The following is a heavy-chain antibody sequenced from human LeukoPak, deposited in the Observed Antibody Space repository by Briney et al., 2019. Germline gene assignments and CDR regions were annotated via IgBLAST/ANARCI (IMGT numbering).Heavy chain of an antibody. CDR2: IVPIVGIA. V-gene: IGHV1-69*04. CDR1: GGTFSSYA. Sequence: SVKVSCKASGGTFSSYAISWVRQAPGQGLELMGRIVPIVGIANYAQKFQGRVTITADKSTSTAYMELSSLRSEDTAVYYYAREACSGGSCYGHWFDPWGQGTLVTVSS. CDR3: AREACSGGSCYGHWFDP. D-gene: IGHD2-15*01. J-gene: IGHJ5*02.